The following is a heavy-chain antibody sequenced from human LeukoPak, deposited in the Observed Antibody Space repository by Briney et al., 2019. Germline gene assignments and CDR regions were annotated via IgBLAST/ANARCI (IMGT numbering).Heavy chain of an antibody. V-gene: IGHV3-23*01. Sequence: GGSLRLSCAASGFTFSSYAMSWVRQAPGKGLEWVSAISGSGGSTYYADSVKGRFTISRDNSKNTLYLQMNSLRAEDAALYYCAKSSGWYHPPFDYWGQGTLVTVSS. D-gene: IGHD6-19*01. J-gene: IGHJ4*02. CDR1: GFTFSSYA. CDR3: AKSSGWYHPPFDY. CDR2: ISGSGGST.